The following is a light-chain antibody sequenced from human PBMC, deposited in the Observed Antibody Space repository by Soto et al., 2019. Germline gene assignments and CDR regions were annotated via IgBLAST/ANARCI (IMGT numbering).Light chain of an antibody. J-gene: IGLJ7*01. Sequence: QSALTQPASVSGSPGQSITISCTGTSSDVGGYNHVSWYQQHPGKAPKLMIYEVSNWPSGVSNRFSGSKSDNTASLTISGLQAEDEADYYCSSYTTTNTVVFGSGTQLTVL. V-gene: IGLV2-14*01. CDR1: SSDVGGYNH. CDR2: EVS. CDR3: SSYTTTNTVV.